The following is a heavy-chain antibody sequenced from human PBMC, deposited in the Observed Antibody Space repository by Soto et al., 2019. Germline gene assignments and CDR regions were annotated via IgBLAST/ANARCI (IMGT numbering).Heavy chain of an antibody. Sequence: QVQLVESGRGVVQPGRSLRLSCAASGFTFSSYAMHWVRQAPGKGLEWVAVISYDGSNKYYADSVKGRFTISRDNSKNTLYLQMNSLRAEDTAVYYCARGGGSGLYRYWGQGTLVTVSS. D-gene: IGHD3-22*01. CDR1: GFTFSSYA. CDR3: ARGGGSGLYRY. CDR2: ISYDGSNK. V-gene: IGHV3-30-3*01. J-gene: IGHJ4*02.